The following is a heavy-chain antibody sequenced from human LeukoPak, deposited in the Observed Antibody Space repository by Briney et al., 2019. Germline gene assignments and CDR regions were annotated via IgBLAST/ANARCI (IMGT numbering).Heavy chain of an antibody. D-gene: IGHD3-10*01. Sequence: ASVKVSCKASGYTFTSYGISWVRQAPGQGPGWMGWISAYNGNTNYAQKLQGRVTMTTGTSTSTAYMELRSLRSDDTAVYYCARDQAPLLWFGESPLNWFDPWGQGTLVTVSS. V-gene: IGHV1-18*01. J-gene: IGHJ5*02. CDR2: ISAYNGNT. CDR1: GYTFTSYG. CDR3: ARDQAPLLWFGESPLNWFDP.